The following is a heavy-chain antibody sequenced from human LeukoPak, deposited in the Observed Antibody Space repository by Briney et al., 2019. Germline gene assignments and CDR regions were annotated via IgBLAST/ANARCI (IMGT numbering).Heavy chain of an antibody. D-gene: IGHD6-13*01. CDR1: GNTFTGHY. V-gene: IGHV1-8*01. CDR3: ARAAAGYSSSWYALNYYYYYYMDV. Sequence: ASVKVSCKASGNTFTGHYMHWVRQATGQGLEWMGWMNPNSGNTGYAQKFQGRVTMTRNTSISTAYMELSSLRSEDTAVYYCARAAAGYSSSWYALNYYYYYYMDVWGKGTTVTVSS. CDR2: MNPNSGNT. J-gene: IGHJ6*03.